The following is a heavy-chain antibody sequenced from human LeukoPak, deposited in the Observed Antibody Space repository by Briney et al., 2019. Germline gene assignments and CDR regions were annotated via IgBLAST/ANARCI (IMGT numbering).Heavy chain of an antibody. Sequence: LSETLSLTCTVSGGSISSYYWSWIRQTPGKGLEWIGDIYYSGSTNYNPSLKSRVTISVDTSKNQFSLKLSSVTAADTAVYYCARHTDIAPLSSLKYWGQGTLVTVSS. CDR2: IYYSGST. D-gene: IGHD6-13*01. CDR3: ARHTDIAPLSSLKY. J-gene: IGHJ4*02. V-gene: IGHV4-59*08. CDR1: GGSISSYY.